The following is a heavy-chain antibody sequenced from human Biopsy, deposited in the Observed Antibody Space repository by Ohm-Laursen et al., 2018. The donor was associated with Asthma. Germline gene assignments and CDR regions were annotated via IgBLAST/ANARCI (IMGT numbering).Heavy chain of an antibody. Sequence: ASVKASCQTSGYTFNSAGITCVRQAPGQGLEWMGWISVYNGNTKDAQKLQDRVTMITDTSTSTAYMELRSLRSDDAAVYFCARAVDYSHYYGIDVWGQGTTVTVS. CDR3: ARAVDYSHYYGIDV. CDR1: GYTFNSAG. CDR2: ISVYNGNT. V-gene: IGHV1-18*01. J-gene: IGHJ6*02. D-gene: IGHD3-10*01.